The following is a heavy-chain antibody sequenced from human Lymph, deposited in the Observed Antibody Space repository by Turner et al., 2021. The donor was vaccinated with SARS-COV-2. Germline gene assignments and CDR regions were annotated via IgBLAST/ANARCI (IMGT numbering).Heavy chain of an antibody. CDR3: ARDVTGPLGY. Sequence: QPVQSGAEVKKPVSSVKFSCKAYGGTFSSYAISWVRQAPEQGLEWMGGIIPMHDIANYAQKFQGRVTITADKSTSTAYMELSSLGSEDTAVYYCARDVTGPLGYWGQGTLVTVSS. D-gene: IGHD1-20*01. J-gene: IGHJ4*02. V-gene: IGHV1-69*10. CDR2: IIPMHDIA. CDR1: GGTFSSYA.